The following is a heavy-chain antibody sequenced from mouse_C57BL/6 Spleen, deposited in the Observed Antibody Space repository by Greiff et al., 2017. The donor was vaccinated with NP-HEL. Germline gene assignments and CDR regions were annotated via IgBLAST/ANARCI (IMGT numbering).Heavy chain of an antibody. CDR3: ARGEFITTASSPGWFAY. V-gene: IGHV1-52*01. J-gene: IGHJ3*01. CDR2: IDPSDSET. Sequence: QVQLQQPGAELVRPGSSVKLSCKASGYTFTSYWMHWVKQRPIQGLEWIGNIDPSDSETHYNQKFKDKATLTVDKSSSTAYMQLSSLTSENSAVYDCARGEFITTASSPGWFAYWGQGTLVTVSA. D-gene: IGHD1-1*01. CDR1: GYTFTSYW.